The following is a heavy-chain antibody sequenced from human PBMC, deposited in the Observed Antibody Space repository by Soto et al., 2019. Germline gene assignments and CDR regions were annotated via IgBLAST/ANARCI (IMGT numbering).Heavy chain of an antibody. CDR2: INHSGGT. CDR1: GGSFSGYY. CDR3: ATIYYDVDY. Sequence: QVQLQQWGAGLLKPSETLSLTCAVYGGSFSGYYWSWIRQPPGRGLGWIGEINHSGGTNYNPSLKSRVTISVDTSKNQFSLKLSSVTAADTAVYYCATIYYDVDYWGQGTLVTVSS. V-gene: IGHV4-34*01. D-gene: IGHD3-22*01. J-gene: IGHJ4*02.